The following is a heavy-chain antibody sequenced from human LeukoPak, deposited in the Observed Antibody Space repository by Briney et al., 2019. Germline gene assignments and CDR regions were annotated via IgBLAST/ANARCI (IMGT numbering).Heavy chain of an antibody. CDR2: INPNSGGT. D-gene: IGHD5-18*01. J-gene: IGHJ4*02. Sequence: ASVRVSFKASGYTFTGYYMHWVRQAPGQGLEWMGWINPNSGGTNYAQKFQGRVTMTRDTSISTAYMELSRLRSDDTAVYYCARGWGYSYGFYYFDYWGQGTLVTVSS. V-gene: IGHV1-2*02. CDR3: ARGWGYSYGFYYFDY. CDR1: GYTFTGYY.